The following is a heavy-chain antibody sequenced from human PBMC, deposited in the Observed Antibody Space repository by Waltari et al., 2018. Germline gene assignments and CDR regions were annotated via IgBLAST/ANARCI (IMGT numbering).Heavy chain of an antibody. V-gene: IGHV4-39*01. CDR1: GGSISXSSSYY. CDR3: ARHGRPSGXXQNPIDY. D-gene: IGHD6-19*01. Sequence: QLQLXESGPGLVKPSETLSLTXTVSGGSISXSSSYYXGWIRQPPGKGLEWIGSIYYSGSTYYXPSLKSRVTISVXTSXNQXSXRXTSVTAAXXXVYHXARHGRPSGXXQNPIDYXGQGTLVTVXS. CDR2: IYYSGST. J-gene: IGHJ4*02.